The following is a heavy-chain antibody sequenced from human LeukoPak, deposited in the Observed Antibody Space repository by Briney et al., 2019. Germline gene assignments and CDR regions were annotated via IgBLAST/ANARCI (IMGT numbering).Heavy chain of an antibody. J-gene: IGHJ3*02. V-gene: IGHV3-15*07. Sequence: AGGSLRLSWAASGFTFSSTWMNWVRQAPGKGLEWVGRIKSAIDGGATDYAAPVQGRFTISRDDSQATLYLQMNGLRTEDTAVYYCTTGGDVIVAGTRAFDIWGQGTMVTVSS. CDR3: TTGGDVIVAGTRAFDI. CDR2: IKSAIDGGAT. D-gene: IGHD5-12*01. CDR1: GFTFSSTW.